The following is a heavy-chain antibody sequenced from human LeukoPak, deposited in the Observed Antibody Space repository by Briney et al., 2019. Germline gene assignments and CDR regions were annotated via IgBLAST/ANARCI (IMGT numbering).Heavy chain of an antibody. V-gene: IGHV3-21*01. CDR1: GFTFRSYN. J-gene: IGHJ4*02. CDR3: ARGASRADY. Sequence: TGGSLRLSCAASGFTFRSYNMNWVRQAPGKRPEWVSSISSSSSYIYYADSVKGRFTISRDNAKNSLYLQMNSLRAEGTALYYCARGASRADYWGQGTLVTVSS. CDR2: ISSSSSYI.